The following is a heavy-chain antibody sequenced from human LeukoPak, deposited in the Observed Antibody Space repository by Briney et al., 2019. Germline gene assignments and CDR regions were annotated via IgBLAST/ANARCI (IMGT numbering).Heavy chain of an antibody. CDR3: AGGMLLYYYYMDV. CDR1: GGTFSSYA. V-gene: IGHV1-69*13. D-gene: IGHD2-8*01. CDR2: IIPIFGTA. Sequence: SVKVSCKASGGTFSSYAISWVRQAPGQGLEWMGGIIPIFGTANYAQKFQGRVTITADESTSTAYMELSSLRSEDTAVYYCAGGMLLYYYYMDVWGKGTTVTVSS. J-gene: IGHJ6*03.